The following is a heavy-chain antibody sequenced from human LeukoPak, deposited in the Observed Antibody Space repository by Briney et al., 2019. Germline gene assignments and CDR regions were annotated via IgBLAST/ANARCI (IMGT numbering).Heavy chain of an antibody. V-gene: IGHV1-18*01. Sequence: ASVKVSCKASGGTFSSYAISWVRQAPGQGLEWMGWISAYNGNTNYAQKLQGRVTMTTDTSTSTAYMELRSLRSDDTAVYYCARDLVTFSSDYWGQGTLVTVSS. CDR2: ISAYNGNT. CDR3: ARDLVTFSSDY. D-gene: IGHD2/OR15-2a*01. J-gene: IGHJ4*02. CDR1: GGTFSSYA.